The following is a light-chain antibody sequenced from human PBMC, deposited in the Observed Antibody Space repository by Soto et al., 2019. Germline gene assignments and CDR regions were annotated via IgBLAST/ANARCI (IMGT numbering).Light chain of an antibody. V-gene: IGKV3-20*01. CDR1: QSVSNNY. CDR2: GAS. Sequence: EIVLTHFPGTLSLSPGERATLSCRASQSVSNNYLAWYQQKPGQAPRLVIFGASNRATGIPDRFSASGPGTEFTLTISRLEPEDFAVYYCQQYGSSPWTFGQGTKVDIK. J-gene: IGKJ1*01. CDR3: QQYGSSPWT.